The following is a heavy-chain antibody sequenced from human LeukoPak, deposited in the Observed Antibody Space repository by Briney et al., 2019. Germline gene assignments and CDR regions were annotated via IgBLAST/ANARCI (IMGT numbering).Heavy chain of an antibody. CDR3: ARGRITIFGVVLDSAYYYGMDV. CDR1: GGTFSSYA. Sequence: ASVKVSCKASGGTFSSYAISWVRQAPGQGLEWMGGIIPIFGTANYAQKFQGRVTITADESTSTAYMELSSLRSEDTAVYYCARGRITIFGVVLDSAYYYGMDVWGQGTTVTVSS. V-gene: IGHV1-69*01. CDR2: IIPIFGTA. J-gene: IGHJ6*02. D-gene: IGHD3-3*01.